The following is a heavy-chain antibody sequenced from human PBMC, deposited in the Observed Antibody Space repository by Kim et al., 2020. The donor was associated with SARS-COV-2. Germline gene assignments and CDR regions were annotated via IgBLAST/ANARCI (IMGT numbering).Heavy chain of an antibody. Sequence: ASVKVSCKASGYNVTSYAMNWVLRAPGQGLEWMGRINTNTGNPTYAQGFTGRFVFSLETSGSTAFLQISSLKAEDTAVYYCGVLAITRGYFDLWGRGTLVTVSS. J-gene: IGHJ2*01. CDR2: INTNTGNP. V-gene: IGHV7-4-1*02. D-gene: IGHD3-3*01. CDR3: GVLAITRGYFDL. CDR1: GYNVTSYA.